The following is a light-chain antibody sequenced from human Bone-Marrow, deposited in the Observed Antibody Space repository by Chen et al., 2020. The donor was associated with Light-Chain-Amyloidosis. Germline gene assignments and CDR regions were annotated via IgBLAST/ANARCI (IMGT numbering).Light chain of an antibody. V-gene: IGLV3-25*03. J-gene: IGLJ2*01. CDR2: RDT. CDR3: QSADSSGTYEVI. CDR1: ALPTEY. Sequence: SYELTQPPSGSVAPGQTARITASGDALPTEYAYWYQQKPGQAPVLVIHRDTERPSGISERFSGSSSGTTATLTISGVQAEDEADYHCQSADSSGTYEVIFGGGTKLTVL.